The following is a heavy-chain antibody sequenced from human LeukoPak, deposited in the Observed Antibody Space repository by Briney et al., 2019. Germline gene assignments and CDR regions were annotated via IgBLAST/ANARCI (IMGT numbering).Heavy chain of an antibody. CDR1: GYTLTELS. V-gene: IGHV1-24*01. Sequence: GSVKVSCKVSGYTLTELSMHWVRQAPGKGLGWMGGFDPEDGETIYAQKFQGRVTMTEDTSTDTAYMELSSLRSEDTAVYYCATPPYCSSTSCHDYWGQGTLVTVSS. CDR3: ATPPYCSSTSCHDY. CDR2: FDPEDGET. J-gene: IGHJ4*02. D-gene: IGHD2-2*01.